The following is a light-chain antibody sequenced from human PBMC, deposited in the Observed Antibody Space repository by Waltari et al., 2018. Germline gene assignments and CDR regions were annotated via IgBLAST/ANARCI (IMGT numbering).Light chain of an antibody. Sequence: QSVLTQPPSASGTPGQTVTIYGSRSGSNTVGRNTINWYQHLPGTAPKLLIYSYNLRRSGVPDRFSGSGFGASASLAISGLQSEDDGHYYCATWDDSLNGWVFGGGTKLTVL. CDR2: SYN. CDR1: GSNTVGRNT. CDR3: ATWDDSLNGWV. J-gene: IGLJ3*02. V-gene: IGLV1-44*01.